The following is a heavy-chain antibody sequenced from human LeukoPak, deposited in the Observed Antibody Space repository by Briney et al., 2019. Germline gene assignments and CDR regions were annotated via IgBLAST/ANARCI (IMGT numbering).Heavy chain of an antibody. J-gene: IGHJ4*02. CDR3: ARQMGSSWFPNFDY. V-gene: IGHV4-59*01. D-gene: IGHD6-13*01. CDR2: IYYSGST. Sequence: SETLSLTCTVSGGSISSYYWSWIRQPPGKGLEWIGYIYYSGSTNYNPSLKSRVTISVDTSKNQFSLKLSSVTAADTAVYYCARQMGSSWFPNFDYWGQGTLVTVSS. CDR1: GGSISSYY.